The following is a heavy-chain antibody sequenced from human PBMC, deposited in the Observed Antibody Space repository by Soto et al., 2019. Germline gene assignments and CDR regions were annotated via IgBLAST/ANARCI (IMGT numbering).Heavy chain of an antibody. D-gene: IGHD6-19*01. CDR3: AKDLVRMYSSGLLAFDI. V-gene: IGHV3-9*01. CDR1: GFTFDDYA. Sequence: PGGSLRLSCAASGFTFDDYAMHWVRQAPGKGLEWVSGISWNSGSIGCADSVKGRFTISRDNAKNSLYLQMNSLRAEDTALYYCAKDLVRMYSSGLLAFDIWGQGTMVTVSS. CDR2: ISWNSGSI. J-gene: IGHJ3*02.